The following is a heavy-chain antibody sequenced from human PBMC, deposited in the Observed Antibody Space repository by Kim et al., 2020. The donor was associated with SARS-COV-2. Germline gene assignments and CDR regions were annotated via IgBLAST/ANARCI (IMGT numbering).Heavy chain of an antibody. J-gene: IGHJ4*02. Sequence: GGSLRLSCTASGFTFSSYAMSWVRQAPGKGLEWVSSIDNSGGSTYYADSVKGRFTISRDNSLNTLYLRMNSLRAEDTAIYYCAKGGRPFGDYFYFDYWGQGTLVTVSS. D-gene: IGHD3-10*01. CDR2: IDNSGGST. CDR3: AKGGRPFGDYFYFDY. V-gene: IGHV3-23*01. CDR1: GFTFSSYA.